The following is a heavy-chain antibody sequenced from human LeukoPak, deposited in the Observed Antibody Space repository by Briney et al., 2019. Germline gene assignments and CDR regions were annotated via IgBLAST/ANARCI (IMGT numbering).Heavy chain of an antibody. V-gene: IGHV1-2*04. CDR2: INPNSGGT. CDR1: GYTFTGYY. Sequence: ASVKVSCKASGYTFTGYYMHWVRQAPGQGLEWMGWINPNSGGTNYAQKFQGWVTMTRDTSISTAYMELSRLRSDDTAVYYCARDQHGYSSPPPDYWGQGTLVTVSS. J-gene: IGHJ4*02. CDR3: ARDQHGYSSPPPDY. D-gene: IGHD6-19*01.